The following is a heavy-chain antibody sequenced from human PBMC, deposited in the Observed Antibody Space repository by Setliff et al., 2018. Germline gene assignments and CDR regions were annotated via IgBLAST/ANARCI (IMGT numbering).Heavy chain of an antibody. Sequence: GWSLRLSCSASGFTFNTYTMHWVRQAPGQGLVWVARISTDGSSITYADSVKGRFTISRDNARNTLYLQMNSLTAEDTAVYYCARVGSKPQLGWFDPWGQGTLVTVSS. CDR1: GFTFNTYT. J-gene: IGHJ5*02. CDR3: ARVGSKPQLGWFDP. CDR2: ISTDGSSI. D-gene: IGHD1-26*01. V-gene: IGHV3-74*03.